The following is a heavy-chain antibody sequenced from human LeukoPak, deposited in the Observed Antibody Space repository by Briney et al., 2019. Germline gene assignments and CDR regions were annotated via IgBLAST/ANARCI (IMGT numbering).Heavy chain of an antibody. CDR1: GGSFSGYY. J-gene: IGHJ3*02. CDR3: ARSWMVGEGAFDI. CDR2: INHSGST. D-gene: IGHD1-26*01. Sequence: SETLSLTCAVYGGSFSGYYWSWIRQPPGKGLEWIGEINHSGSTNYNPSLKSRLTMSVDTSKKEFSLKLSSVTAADTDLYYCARSWMVGEGAFDIWGQGSMVIVSS. V-gene: IGHV4-34*10.